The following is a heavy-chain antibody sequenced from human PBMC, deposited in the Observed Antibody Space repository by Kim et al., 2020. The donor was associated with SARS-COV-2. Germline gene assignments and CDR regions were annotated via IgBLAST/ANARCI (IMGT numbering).Heavy chain of an antibody. V-gene: IGHV3-64*02. CDR3: AGDYYDLLLGWFDS. CDR2: ISSNGVST. D-gene: IGHD3-9*01. CDR1: GFTFSTYA. J-gene: IGHJ5*02. Sequence: GGSLRLSCAASGFTFSTYAMHWVRQAPGEGLQYVSGISSNGVSTYYADSAKGRFIISRDNSKDIVHLQMGSLRAEDTAVYYCAGDYYDLLLGWFDSWGQGTQVTVSS.